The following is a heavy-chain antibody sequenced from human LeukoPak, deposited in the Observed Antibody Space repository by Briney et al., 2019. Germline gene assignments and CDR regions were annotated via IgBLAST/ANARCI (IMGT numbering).Heavy chain of an antibody. V-gene: IGHV7-4-1*02. CDR1: GYTFTSYA. CDR2: INTNTGNP. D-gene: IGHD5-12*01. CDR3: ARDQSGYDLNWFDP. J-gene: IGHJ5*02. Sequence: ASVKVSRKASGYTFTSYAMNWVRQAPGQGLEWMGWINTNTGNPTYAQGFTGRFVFSLDTSVSTAYLQISSLKAEDTAVYYCARDQSGYDLNWFDPWGQGTLVTVSS.